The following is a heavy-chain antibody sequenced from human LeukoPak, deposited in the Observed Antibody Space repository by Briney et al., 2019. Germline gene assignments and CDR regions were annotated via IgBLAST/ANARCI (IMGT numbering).Heavy chain of an antibody. Sequence: GGSLRLSCAASGFIFSDSPMTWVRQAPGQGLEWVSAISTSGSDTIYTDSVKDRFTISRDNSKNTLYLQMNSLRAEDTAVYYCAKGGYYAPLDYWGRGTLVTVSS. J-gene: IGHJ4*02. CDR3: AKGGYYAPLDY. V-gene: IGHV3-23*01. CDR1: GFIFSDSP. CDR2: ISTSGSDT. D-gene: IGHD2/OR15-2a*01.